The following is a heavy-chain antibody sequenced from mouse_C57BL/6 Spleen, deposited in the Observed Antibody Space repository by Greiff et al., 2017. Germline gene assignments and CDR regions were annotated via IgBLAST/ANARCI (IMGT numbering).Heavy chain of an antibody. J-gene: IGHJ4*01. CDR1: GYTFTSYG. V-gene: IGHV1-81*01. D-gene: IGHD2-4*01. CDR2: IYPRSGNT. Sequence: VQLQQSGAELARPGASVKLSCKASGYTFTSYGISWVKQRTGQGLEWIGEIYPRSGNTYYNEKFKGKATLTADKSSSTAYMELRSLTSEDSAVYFCAGIYYDYDDYAMDYWGQGTSVTVSS. CDR3: AGIYYDYDDYAMDY.